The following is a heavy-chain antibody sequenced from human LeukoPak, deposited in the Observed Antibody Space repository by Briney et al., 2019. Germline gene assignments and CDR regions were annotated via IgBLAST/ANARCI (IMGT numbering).Heavy chain of an antibody. CDR1: GFTFSDYY. CDR2: ISGSGSTI. Sequence: PGGSLRLSCAASGFTFSDYYMSWIRQAPGKGLEWLSYISGSGSTIYYADSVKGRFTISRDNAKNSLYLQMNSLTADDTAVYYCARVQLNGFDVWGQGTMVTVSS. CDR3: ARVQLNGFDV. V-gene: IGHV3-11*01. J-gene: IGHJ3*01. D-gene: IGHD5-18*01.